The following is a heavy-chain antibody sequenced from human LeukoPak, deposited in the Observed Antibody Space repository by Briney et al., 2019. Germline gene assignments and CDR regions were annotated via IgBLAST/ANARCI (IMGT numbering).Heavy chain of an antibody. V-gene: IGHV4-39*01. D-gene: IGHD1-1*01. J-gene: IGHJ4*02. CDR2: FYYSGST. Sequence: PSETLSFTCTVSGGSISTSDYYWGWIRQPPGKGLEWIGSFYYSGSTYYNPSLKSRLTISVDTSNNQFSLRLTSVTAADTAVYYCARRRNGVPYYFDYWGQGTLVTVSS. CDR1: GGSISTSDYY. CDR3: ARRRNGVPYYFDY.